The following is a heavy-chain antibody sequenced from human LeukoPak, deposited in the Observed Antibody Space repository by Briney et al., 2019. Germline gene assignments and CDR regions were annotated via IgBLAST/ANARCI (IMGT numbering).Heavy chain of an antibody. CDR1: GFTFSSYS. J-gene: IGHJ4*02. CDR3: ARSFGYYYDSSGQFDY. Sequence: GGSLRLSCAASGFTFSSYSMNWVRQAPGKGLEWVSYISSSSSTIYYADSVKGRFTISRDNAKNSLYLQMNSLRDEDTAVYYCARSFGYYYDSSGQFDYWGRGTLVTVSS. V-gene: IGHV3-48*02. D-gene: IGHD3-22*01. CDR2: ISSSSSTI.